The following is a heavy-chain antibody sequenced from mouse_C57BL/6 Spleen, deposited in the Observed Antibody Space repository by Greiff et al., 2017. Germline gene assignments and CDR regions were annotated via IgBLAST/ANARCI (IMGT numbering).Heavy chain of an antibody. CDR1: GFTFSDYG. D-gene: IGHD2-3*01. Sequence: EVKVVESGGGLVKPGGSLKLSCAASGFTFSDYGMHWVRQAPEKGLEWVAYISSGSSTIYYADTVKGRFTISRDNAKNTLFLQMTSLRSEDTAMYYCARQDGYWGQGTTLTVSS. V-gene: IGHV5-17*01. J-gene: IGHJ2*01. CDR2: ISSGSSTI. CDR3: ARQDGY.